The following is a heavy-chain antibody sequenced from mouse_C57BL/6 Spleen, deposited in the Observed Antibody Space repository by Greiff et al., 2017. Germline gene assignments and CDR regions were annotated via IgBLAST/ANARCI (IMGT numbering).Heavy chain of an antibody. Sequence: QVQLKESGAELVKPGASVKMSCKASGYTFTTYPIEWMKQNHGKSLEWIGNFHPYNDDTKYNEKFKGKATLTVEKSSSTVYLELSRLTSDDSAVYYCARGTYDYDWYFDVWGTGTTVTVSS. J-gene: IGHJ1*03. V-gene: IGHV1-47*01. D-gene: IGHD2-4*01. CDR2: FHPYNDDT. CDR1: GYTFTTYP. CDR3: ARGTYDYDWYFDV.